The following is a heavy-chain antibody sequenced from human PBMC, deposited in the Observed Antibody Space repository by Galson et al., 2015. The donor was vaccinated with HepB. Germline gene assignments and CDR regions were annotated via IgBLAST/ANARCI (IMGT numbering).Heavy chain of an antibody. V-gene: IGHV1-69*10. D-gene: IGHD3-16*01. CDR2: IIPILGIA. Sequence: SVKVSCKASGGTFYRYAISWIRQAPGQGLEWMGGIIPILGIAHYEQRFQGRLTITADKSTSTAYMELSSLTSEDTAMYYCATLSHYEEFRGATYGGSDPWGQGTMVTVSS. CDR1: GGTFYRYA. J-gene: IGHJ5*02. CDR3: ATLSHYEEFRGATYGGSDP.